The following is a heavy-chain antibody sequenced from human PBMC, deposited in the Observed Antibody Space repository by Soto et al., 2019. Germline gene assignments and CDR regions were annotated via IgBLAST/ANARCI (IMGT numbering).Heavy chain of an antibody. Sequence: EVRLLESGGGLVQPGGSPRLSCAASGFTFRSYAMGWVRQGPGKGLEWISTIIGSGGSSYYADSVKGRFTISRDNSKNTLYLQMDSLSADDTAVYFCAKKGSPSGDHSNWYFDLWGRGTLVTVSS. CDR3: AKKGSPSGDHSNWYFDL. CDR1: GFTFRSYA. CDR2: IIGSGGSS. V-gene: IGHV3-23*01. D-gene: IGHD7-27*01. J-gene: IGHJ2*01.